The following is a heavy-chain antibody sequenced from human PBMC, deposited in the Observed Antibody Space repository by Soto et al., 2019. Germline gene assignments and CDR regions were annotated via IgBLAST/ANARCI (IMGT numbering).Heavy chain of an antibody. J-gene: IGHJ2*01. CDR2: IHYSGST. V-gene: IGHV4-59*01. Sequence: WTWIRQTPGKGLEWLGNIHYSGSTYYNPSLKSRVTISIDTSQNQVSLQLTSVTAADTAVYYCVREVNFDPSGSYFFQTLNHWGRGTLVTVSS. CDR3: VREVNFDPSGSYFFQTLNH. D-gene: IGHD3-22*01.